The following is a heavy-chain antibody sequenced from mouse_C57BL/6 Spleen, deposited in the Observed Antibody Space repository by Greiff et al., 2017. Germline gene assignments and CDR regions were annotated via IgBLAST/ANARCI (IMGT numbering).Heavy chain of an antibody. D-gene: IGHD2-4*01. Sequence: VHVKQSGPELVKPGASVKMSCKASGYTFTDYYMHWVKQSHGKSLEWIGYINPNNGGTSYNQKFKGKATLTVNKSSSTAYMELRSLTSEDSAVYYCARYYERDYWGQGTTLTVSS. CDR1: GYTFTDYY. J-gene: IGHJ2*01. V-gene: IGHV1-22*01. CDR3: ARYYERDY. CDR2: INPNNGGT.